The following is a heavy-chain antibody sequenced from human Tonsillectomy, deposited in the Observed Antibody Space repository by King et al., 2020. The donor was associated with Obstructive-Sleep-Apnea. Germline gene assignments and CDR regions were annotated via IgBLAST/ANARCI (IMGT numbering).Heavy chain of an antibody. CDR1: GYSISSSSY. Sequence: VQLQESGPGLVKASETLSLTCSVSGYSISSSSYWGWIRQPPGKGLEWIGSVFQSGTPYYNSSLKSRVTMSVDTSKNQFSLNLHSVTAADTAVYYCARGHTWNFDYWGQGTLVTVSS. CDR2: VFQSGTP. J-gene: IGHJ4*02. D-gene: IGHD1-1*01. CDR3: ARGHTWNFDY. V-gene: IGHV4-38-2*02.